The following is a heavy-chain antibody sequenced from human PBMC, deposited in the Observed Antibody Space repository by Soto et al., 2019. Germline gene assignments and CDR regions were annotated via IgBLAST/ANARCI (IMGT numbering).Heavy chain of an antibody. Sequence: EVQLVQSGAEVKKPGESLSISCKGSGYTFSDYWITWVRHMPGKGLVWLGRIEPSDAYTNYSPSFQGRGVISADKSTTPADLQLTSRLASDTAMSLCARYVSLQGLSSADLNAFGPWGQGTGVTVS. J-gene: IGHJ5*02. CDR3: ARYVSLQGLSSADLNAFGP. D-gene: IGHD6-6*01. CDR2: IEPSDAYT. CDR1: GYTFSDYW. V-gene: IGHV5-10-1*01.